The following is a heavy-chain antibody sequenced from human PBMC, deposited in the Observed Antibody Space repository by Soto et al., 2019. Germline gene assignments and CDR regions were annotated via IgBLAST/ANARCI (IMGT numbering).Heavy chain of an antibody. CDR2: INPNSGGT. V-gene: IGHV1-2*02. CDR1: GYTFTGYY. CDR3: ARVHDYGDPNWFDP. D-gene: IGHD4-17*01. J-gene: IGHJ5*02. Sequence: ASVKVSCKASGYTFTGYYMHWVLQAPGQGLEWMGWINPNSGGTNYAQKFQGRVTMTRDTSISTAYMELSRLRSDDTAVYYCARVHDYGDPNWFDPWGQGTLVTVSS.